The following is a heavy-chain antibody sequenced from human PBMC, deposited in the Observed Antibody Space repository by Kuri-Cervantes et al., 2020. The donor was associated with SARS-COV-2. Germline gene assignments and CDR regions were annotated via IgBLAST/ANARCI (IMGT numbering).Heavy chain of an antibody. CDR3: ARVIVGATTPVSAFDI. CDR2: INWNGGST. Sequence: ETLSLTCAASGFTFDDYGMSWVRQAPGKGLEWVSGINWNGGSTGYADSVKGRFTISRGNAKNSLYLQMNSLRAEDTALYYCARVIVGATTPVSAFDIWGQGTMVTVSS. V-gene: IGHV3-20*04. J-gene: IGHJ3*02. CDR1: GFTFDDYG. D-gene: IGHD1-26*01.